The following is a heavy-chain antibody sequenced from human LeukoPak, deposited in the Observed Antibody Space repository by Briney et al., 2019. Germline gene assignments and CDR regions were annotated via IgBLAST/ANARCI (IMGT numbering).Heavy chain of an antibody. CDR2: ISSSSSTI. Sequence: GGSLRLSCAASGFTFSSYGMNWVRQAPGKGLEGVSYISSSSSTIYYADSVKGRFTISRDNAKNSLYLQMNSLRAEDTAVYYCARVLTYYYDSSGHYDAFDIWGQGTMVTVSS. CDR3: ARVLTYYYDSSGHYDAFDI. V-gene: IGHV3-48*04. CDR1: GFTFSSYG. J-gene: IGHJ3*02. D-gene: IGHD3-22*01.